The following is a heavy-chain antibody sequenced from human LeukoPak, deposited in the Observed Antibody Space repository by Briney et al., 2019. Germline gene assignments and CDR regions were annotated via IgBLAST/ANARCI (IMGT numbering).Heavy chain of an antibody. J-gene: IGHJ4*02. Sequence: PSETLSLTCIVSGGSISSGDYYWSWIRQPPGKGLEWIGYINHSGGTYYKPSLKSRVTISVDRSKNHFSLNLSYVTAADTAVYYCAREEGGAAGKGFDYWGQGTPVTVSS. V-gene: IGHV4-30-2*01. D-gene: IGHD6-13*01. CDR3: AREEGGAAGKGFDY. CDR1: GGSISSGDYY. CDR2: INHSGGT.